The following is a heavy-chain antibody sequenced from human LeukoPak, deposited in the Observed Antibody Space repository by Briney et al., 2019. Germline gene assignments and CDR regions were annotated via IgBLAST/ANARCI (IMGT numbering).Heavy chain of an antibody. Sequence: GGSLRLSCAASGFTFSSYSMNWVRQAPGKGLEWVSSISSSSSYIYYADSVKGRFTISRDNAKNSLYLQMNSLRAEDTALYYCAREGRTYYYDSSYPGDAFDIWGQGTMVTVSS. CDR3: AREGRTYYYDSSYPGDAFDI. CDR2: ISSSSSYI. J-gene: IGHJ3*02. D-gene: IGHD3-22*01. CDR1: GFTFSSYS. V-gene: IGHV3-21*04.